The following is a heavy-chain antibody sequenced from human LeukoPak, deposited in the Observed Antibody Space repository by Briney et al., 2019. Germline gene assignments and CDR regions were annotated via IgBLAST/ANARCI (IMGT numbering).Heavy chain of an antibody. D-gene: IGHD4-11*01. Sequence: GGSLRLSCAASGFTFSDYYMSWIRQAPGKGLEWVSYISSSGSTIYYADSVKGRFTISRDNSKNTLYLQMNSLRAEDTAVYYCARQPPRNYDRYNWFDPWGQGTLVTVSS. V-gene: IGHV3-11*04. J-gene: IGHJ5*02. CDR1: GFTFSDYY. CDR2: ISSSGSTI. CDR3: ARQPPRNYDRYNWFDP.